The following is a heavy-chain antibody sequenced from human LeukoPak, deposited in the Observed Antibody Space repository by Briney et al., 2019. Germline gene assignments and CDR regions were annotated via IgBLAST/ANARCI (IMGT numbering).Heavy chain of an antibody. D-gene: IGHD1-20*01. J-gene: IGHJ4*02. CDR1: GFTFSSYW. V-gene: IGHV3-74*01. CDR3: AMFSYVSGTTIS. Sequence: GGSLRLSCAASGFTFSSYWMHWVRQAPGKGLVWVSRVKSDGSVTNYADSVKGRFTISRDNAKNTLYLQMDSLRAEDTAVYYCAMFSYVSGTTISWGQGTLVTVSS. CDR2: VKSDGSVT.